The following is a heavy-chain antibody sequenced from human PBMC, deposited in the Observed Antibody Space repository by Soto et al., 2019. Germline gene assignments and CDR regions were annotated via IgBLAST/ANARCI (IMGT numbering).Heavy chain of an antibody. Sequence: QVQLQESGPGLVKPSETLSLTCTVSGASVRSGSYYWSWVRQPPGRGLEWIGYIYDTGTTNYNPSLKGRGIISVDKSKNQFSLMLISLTAADTAVYYCARVADYGDYFDYWRQGTLVTVSS. CDR1: GASVRSGSYY. CDR3: ARVADYGDYFDY. CDR2: IYDTGTT. D-gene: IGHD4-17*01. J-gene: IGHJ4*02. V-gene: IGHV4-61*01.